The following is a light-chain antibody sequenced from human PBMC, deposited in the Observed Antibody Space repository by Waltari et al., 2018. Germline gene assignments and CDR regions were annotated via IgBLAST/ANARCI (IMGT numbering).Light chain of an antibody. CDR2: KAS. J-gene: IGKJ2*03. V-gene: IGKV1-16*01. Sequence: DIQMTQSPASLSPPVGDRVTITCQASQDIGNNLAWYQQKAGKVPKLLIYKASTLQTGVPSRFSGSGSGTDFTLTISSLQPEDFATYFCQQGDGIPYSFGQGTKVEIK. CDR1: QDIGNN. CDR3: QQGDGIPYS.